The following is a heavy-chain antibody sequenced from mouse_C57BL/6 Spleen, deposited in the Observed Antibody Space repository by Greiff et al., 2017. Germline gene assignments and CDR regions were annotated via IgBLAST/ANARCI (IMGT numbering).Heavy chain of an antibody. Sequence: EVQLVESGGGLVKPGGSLKLSCAASGFTFSSYAMSWVRQTPEKRLEWVATISDGGSYTYYPDNVKGRFSISRDKAKNNLYLQMSHLKSEDTAMYYWARAPYYGSSLYFDYWGQGTTLTVSS. CDR1: GFTFSSYA. D-gene: IGHD1-1*01. CDR2: ISDGGSYT. V-gene: IGHV5-4*01. J-gene: IGHJ2*01. CDR3: ARAPYYGSSLYFDY.